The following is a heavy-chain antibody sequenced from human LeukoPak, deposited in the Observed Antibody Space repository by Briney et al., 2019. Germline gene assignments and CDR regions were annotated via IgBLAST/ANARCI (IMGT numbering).Heavy chain of an antibody. CDR3: ARGPEDIVVVVAADFDY. V-gene: IGHV3-21*01. D-gene: IGHD2-15*01. Sequence: GGSLRLSCAASGFTFRTYTMNWVRQAPGKGLEWVSGIYGSGGGGLYADSVKGRFTISRDNAKNSLYLQMNSLRAEDTAVYYCARGPEDIVVVVAADFDYWGQGTLVTVSS. J-gene: IGHJ4*02. CDR2: IYGSGGGG. CDR1: GFTFRTYT.